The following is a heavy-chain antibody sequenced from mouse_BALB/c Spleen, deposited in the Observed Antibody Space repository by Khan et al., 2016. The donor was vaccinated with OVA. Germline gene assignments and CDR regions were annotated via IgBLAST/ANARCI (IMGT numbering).Heavy chain of an antibody. CDR3: VRVYVGYFDY. D-gene: IGHD1-1*01. Sequence: EVELVESGGGLVKPGGSLKVSCAASGFTFSSYAMSWVRQTPEQRLEWVATISSGGSLTYYPDSVQGRFTISRDKGKNTLYMLLSSLRSEDTDMYYCVRVYVGYFDYWGQGTTLTVSS. CDR2: ISSGGSLT. V-gene: IGHV5-9-3*01. CDR1: GFTFSSYA. J-gene: IGHJ2*01.